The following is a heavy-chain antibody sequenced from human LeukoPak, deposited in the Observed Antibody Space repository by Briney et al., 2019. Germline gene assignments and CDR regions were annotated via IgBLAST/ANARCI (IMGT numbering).Heavy chain of an antibody. CDR1: GFSLSTSGMS. J-gene: IGHJ4*02. CDR3: ARSGSGSYYSPDF. CDR2: IDWDDDK. D-gene: IGHD3-10*01. V-gene: IGHV2-70*01. Sequence: SGPALVKPTQTLTLTCTFSGFSLSTSGMSVSWIRQPPGKALEGLALIDWDDDKYYSTSQKTRLTMSKDTSKNQVVLTMTNMDPVDTATYYCARSGSGSYYSPDFWGQGTLVTVS.